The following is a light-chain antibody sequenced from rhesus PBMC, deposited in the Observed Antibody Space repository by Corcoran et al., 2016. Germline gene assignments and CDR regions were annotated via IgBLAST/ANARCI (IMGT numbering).Light chain of an antibody. Sequence: DIVMTQTPLSLPVTPGEPASISCRSSQSLLDSEDGNTYLDWYLQKPGRFPQPWIYEVSNRASGVPERFRGNGSDTDFTLKISRVEAEDVGVYYCMQALECPYSFGQGTKVEIK. V-gene: IGKV2-104*02. CDR2: EVS. J-gene: IGKJ2*01. CDR1: QSLLDSEDGNTY. CDR3: MQALECPYS.